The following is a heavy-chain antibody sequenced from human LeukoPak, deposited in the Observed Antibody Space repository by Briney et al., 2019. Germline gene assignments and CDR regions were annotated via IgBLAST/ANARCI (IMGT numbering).Heavy chain of an antibody. CDR3: AREVVLAVAHT. J-gene: IGHJ4*02. D-gene: IGHD6-19*01. Sequence: GGSLRLSCAASGFTFSSYWMSWVRQAPGKGLEWVANIKQDGSEKYYVDSVKGRFTISRDNAKNSLYLQMSSLRAEDTAVYYCAREVVLAVAHTWGQGTLVTVSS. V-gene: IGHV3-7*01. CDR1: GFTFSSYW. CDR2: IKQDGSEK.